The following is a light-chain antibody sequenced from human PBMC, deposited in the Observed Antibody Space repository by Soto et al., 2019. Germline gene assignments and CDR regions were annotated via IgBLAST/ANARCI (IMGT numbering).Light chain of an antibody. CDR1: SSNIGYKT. CDR3: ATWDDSLNGWV. CDR2: SNN. Sequence: QSVLTQPPSASGTPGQRVTISCSGSSSNIGYKTVNWYQQLPGTAPKLLIYSNNQRPSGVPDRFSGSKSGTSASLAISGLQSEDEADYYCATWDDSLNGWVFGGGTKLTVL. J-gene: IGLJ3*02. V-gene: IGLV1-44*01.